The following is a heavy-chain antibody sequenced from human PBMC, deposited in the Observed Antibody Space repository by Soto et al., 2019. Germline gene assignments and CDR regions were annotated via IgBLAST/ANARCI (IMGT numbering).Heavy chain of an antibody. V-gene: IGHV4-59*01. CDR2: IYYSGST. J-gene: IGHJ3*02. Sequence: SETLSLTCTVSGGSISSYYWGWIRQPPGKGLEWIGYIYYSGSTNYNPSLKSRVTISVDTSKNQFSLKLSSVTAADTAVYYCARAEVTYYDFWSGSGAFDIWGQGTMVTVSS. CDR3: ARAEVTYYDFWSGSGAFDI. D-gene: IGHD3-3*01. CDR1: GGSISSYY.